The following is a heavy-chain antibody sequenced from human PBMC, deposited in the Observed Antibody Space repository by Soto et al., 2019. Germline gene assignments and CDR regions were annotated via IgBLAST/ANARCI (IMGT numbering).Heavy chain of an antibody. CDR3: ARGGINYYYYYGMDV. Sequence: ASVKVSCKASGYTFTSYGISWVRQAPGQGPEWMGWISAYNGNTNYAQKLQGRVTMTTDTSTSTAYMELRSLRSDDTAVYYCARGGINYYYYYGMDVWGQGTTVTVSS. CDR2: ISAYNGNT. J-gene: IGHJ6*02. V-gene: IGHV1-18*01. CDR1: GYTFTSYG. D-gene: IGHD1-1*01.